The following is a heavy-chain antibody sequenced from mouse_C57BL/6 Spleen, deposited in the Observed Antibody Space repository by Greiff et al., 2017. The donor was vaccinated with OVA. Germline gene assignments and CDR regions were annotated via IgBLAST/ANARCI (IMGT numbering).Heavy chain of an antibody. Sequence: EVQLVESGPGMVKPSQSLSLTCTVTGYSITSGYDWHWIRHFPGNKLEWMGYISYSGSTNYNPSLKSRISITHDTSKNHFFLKLNSVTTEDTATYYCARSYYSNYNAMDYWGQGTSVTVSS. CDR2: ISYSGST. CDR1: GYSITSGYD. D-gene: IGHD2-5*01. J-gene: IGHJ4*01. CDR3: ARSYYSNYNAMDY. V-gene: IGHV3-1*01.